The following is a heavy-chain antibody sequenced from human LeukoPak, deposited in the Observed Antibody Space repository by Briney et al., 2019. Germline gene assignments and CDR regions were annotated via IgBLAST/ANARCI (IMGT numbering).Heavy chain of an antibody. Sequence: TGGSLRLPCAASGFTFSSYAMHWVRQAPGKGLEWVSSISSSSSYIYYADSVKGRFTISRDNAKNSLYLQMNSLRAEDTAVYYCARAGYSGYDSRYYYYMDVWGKGTTVTVSS. CDR1: GFTFSSYA. V-gene: IGHV3-21*01. CDR2: ISSSSSYI. CDR3: ARAGYSGYDSRYYYYMDV. J-gene: IGHJ6*03. D-gene: IGHD5-12*01.